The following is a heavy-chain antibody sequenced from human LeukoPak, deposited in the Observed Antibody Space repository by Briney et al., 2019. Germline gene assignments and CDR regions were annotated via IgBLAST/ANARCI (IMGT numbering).Heavy chain of an antibody. J-gene: IGHJ4*02. CDR3: ATFGVIVRNDYLDY. D-gene: IGHD3-3*01. CDR1: GFTFSDYY. V-gene: IGHV3-11*01. Sequence: GGSLRLSCAASGFTFSDYYMSWIRQAPGKGLEWVSYISSSGSTIYYADSVKGRFTISRDNAKNSLYLQMNSLRAEDTAVYYCATFGVIVRNDYLDYWGQGVLVAVSS. CDR2: ISSSGSTI.